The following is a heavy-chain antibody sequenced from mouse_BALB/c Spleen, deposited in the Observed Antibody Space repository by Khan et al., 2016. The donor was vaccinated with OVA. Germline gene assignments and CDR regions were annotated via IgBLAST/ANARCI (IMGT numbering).Heavy chain of an antibody. J-gene: IGHJ3*01. CDR1: GYTFTDYA. V-gene: IGHV1S137*01. D-gene: IGHD2-2*01. Sequence: QVQLQQSGPEVVRPGVSVKISCKGSGYTFTDYAMHWVKQSHAKSLEWIGVISTHYGNIDYNQKFKDKATMTVDKSSHTAYMELARFTSEDPARYYCARGGGNDRFAYWGQGTLVTVSA. CDR3: ARGGGNDRFAY. CDR2: ISTHYGNI.